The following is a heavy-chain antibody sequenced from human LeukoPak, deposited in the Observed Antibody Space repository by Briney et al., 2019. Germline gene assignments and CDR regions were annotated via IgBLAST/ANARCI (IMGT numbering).Heavy chain of an antibody. J-gene: IGHJ4*02. CDR2: IYYSGST. CDR1: GGSISSYY. D-gene: IGHD1-26*01. CDR3: ARYSGSYYYFDY. Sequence: PSETLSLTCTVSGGSISSYYWSWIRQPPGKGLEWIGYIYYSGSTNYNPSLKSRDTISVDTSKNQFSLKLSSVTAADTAVYYCARYSGSYYYFDYWGQGTLVTVSS. V-gene: IGHV4-59*01.